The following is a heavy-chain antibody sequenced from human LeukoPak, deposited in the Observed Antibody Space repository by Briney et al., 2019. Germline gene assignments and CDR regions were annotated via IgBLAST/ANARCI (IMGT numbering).Heavy chain of an antibody. CDR3: TRGTIFGVVPEFDY. D-gene: IGHD3-3*01. V-gene: IGHV3-49*04. Sequence: GGSLRLSCTASGFTFGDYAMSWVRQAPGKGLEWVGFIRSKAYGGTTEYAASVKGRFTISRDDSKSIAYLQMSSLKTEDTAVYYCTRGTIFGVVPEFDYWGQGTLVTVSS. CDR1: GFTFGDYA. CDR2: IRSKAYGGTT. J-gene: IGHJ4*02.